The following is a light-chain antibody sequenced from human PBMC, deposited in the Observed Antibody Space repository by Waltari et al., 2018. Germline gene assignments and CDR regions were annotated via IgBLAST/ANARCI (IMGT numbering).Light chain of an antibody. CDR3: QQVNSFPAT. CDR2: GAS. CDR1: QSSSNW. V-gene: IGKV1-12*01. Sequence: SIGRASQSSSNWLASYQQKPGKAPKLLIYGASDLHSGVPSRFSGSGAGTDFTLTISSLQAEDFATYYCQQVNSFPATFGGGTTVEIK. J-gene: IGKJ4*01.